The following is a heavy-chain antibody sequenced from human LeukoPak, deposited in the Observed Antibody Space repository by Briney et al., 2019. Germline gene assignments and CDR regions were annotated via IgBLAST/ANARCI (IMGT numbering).Heavy chain of an antibody. Sequence: GGSLRLSCAASGFTFSSYAMSWVRQAPGKGLEWVSIISGGGGSTHYADSVKGRFTISRDNSKNTLYLQMNSLRAEDTAFYYCAKDRINAIFGVAVDYWGQGTLVTVSS. D-gene: IGHD3-3*01. CDR1: GFTFSSYA. V-gene: IGHV3-23*01. J-gene: IGHJ4*02. CDR2: ISGGGGST. CDR3: AKDRINAIFGVAVDY.